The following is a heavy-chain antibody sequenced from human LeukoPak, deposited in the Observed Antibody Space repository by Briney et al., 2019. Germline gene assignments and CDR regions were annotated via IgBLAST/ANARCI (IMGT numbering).Heavy chain of an antibody. D-gene: IGHD6-19*01. J-gene: IGHJ6*03. CDR2: ISSSSSYI. Sequence: PAGSLRLSCAGSGFTFSRYNMNWVRQAPGKGLERVSSISSSSSYIYYADSVKGRFTISRDNAQNSLFLQMNSLRAEDTAVYYCARDAQWLVPEGYYYYMDVWGKGTTVTVSS. V-gene: IGHV3-21*01. CDR3: ARDAQWLVPEGYYYYMDV. CDR1: GFTFSRYN.